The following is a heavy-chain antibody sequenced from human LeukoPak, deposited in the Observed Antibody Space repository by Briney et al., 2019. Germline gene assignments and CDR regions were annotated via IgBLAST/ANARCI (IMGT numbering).Heavy chain of an antibody. CDR1: GDSISGHY. Sequence: SETLLLTCTVPGDSISGHYWSWIRQFAGKGLEWIGRINTSGSTNYKPSLKSRVTMSVDTSKNQFSLKLSPVTAADTAVYYCARDRSYGPDHWGQGTLVTVSS. J-gene: IGHJ4*02. CDR2: INTSGST. D-gene: IGHD5-18*01. V-gene: IGHV4-4*07. CDR3: ARDRSYGPDH.